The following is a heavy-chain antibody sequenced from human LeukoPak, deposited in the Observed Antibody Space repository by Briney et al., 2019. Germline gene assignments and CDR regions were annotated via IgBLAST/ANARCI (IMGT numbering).Heavy chain of an antibody. Sequence: SETLSLTCTVSGDFISSYYWSWIRQPPGKGLEWIGYIYTSGNTNYNPSLKSRVTISGDMSMNQFSLKLSSVTAADTAVYYCARQYGDYPPLWFGPWGQGTLVTVSS. CDR3: ARQYGDYPPLWFGP. CDR2: IYTSGNT. V-gene: IGHV4-4*09. CDR1: GDFISSYY. J-gene: IGHJ5*02. D-gene: IGHD4-17*01.